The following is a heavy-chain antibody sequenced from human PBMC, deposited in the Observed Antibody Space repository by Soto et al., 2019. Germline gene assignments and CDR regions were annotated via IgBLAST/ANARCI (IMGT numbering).Heavy chain of an antibody. Sequence: RGSLRLSCAASGFTFSSYAMSWVRQAPGKGLEWVSAISGSGGSTYYADSVKGRFTISRDNSKNTLYLQMNSLRAEDTAVYYCAKNHGDYHVAFDIWGQGTMVTVSS. J-gene: IGHJ3*02. V-gene: IGHV3-23*01. CDR2: ISGSGGST. CDR3: AKNHGDYHVAFDI. CDR1: GFTFSSYA. D-gene: IGHD4-17*01.